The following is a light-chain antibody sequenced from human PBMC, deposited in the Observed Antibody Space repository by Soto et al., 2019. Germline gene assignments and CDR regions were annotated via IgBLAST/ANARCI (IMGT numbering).Light chain of an antibody. CDR3: QQSYSTTWT. CDR2: AAS. CDR1: QGISSY. Sequence: DIQLTQSPSFLSASVGYIFTITCRASQGISSYLAWFQQKPGKAPKLLIYAASTLQSGVPSRFSGSGSETNFTLTISSLQPEDFATYSCQQSYSTTWTFGQGTKVDIK. V-gene: IGKV1-39*01. J-gene: IGKJ1*01.